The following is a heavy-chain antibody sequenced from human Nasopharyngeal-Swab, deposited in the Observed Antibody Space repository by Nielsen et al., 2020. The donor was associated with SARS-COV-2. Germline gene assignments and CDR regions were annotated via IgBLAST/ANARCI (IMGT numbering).Heavy chain of an antibody. Sequence: GESLKISCVASGFSFSDSGIHWVRQGFGKGLEWVGRIRTKPNSYATAYAASVKGRFTISRDDSKNTAYLQMNSLKTEDTAGYYCTSPEGGGDYWGQGTLVTVSS. V-gene: IGHV3-73*01. J-gene: IGHJ4*02. D-gene: IGHD3-16*01. CDR2: IRTKPNSYAT. CDR3: TSPEGGGDY. CDR1: GFSFSDSG.